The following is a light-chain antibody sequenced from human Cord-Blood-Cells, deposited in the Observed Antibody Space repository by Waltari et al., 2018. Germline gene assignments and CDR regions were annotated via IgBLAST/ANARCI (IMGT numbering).Light chain of an antibody. CDR3: CSYAGSSTFYV. J-gene: IGLJ1*01. V-gene: IGLV2-23*01. CDR1: NRDVGSSNL. CDR2: EGS. Sequence: QSALTQPASVSGSPGQSITLSCPGTNRDVGSSNLFSWYQQHPGKAPKLMIYEGSKRPSGVSNRFSGSKSGNTASLTISGLQAEDEADYYCCSYAGSSTFYVFGTGTKVTVL.